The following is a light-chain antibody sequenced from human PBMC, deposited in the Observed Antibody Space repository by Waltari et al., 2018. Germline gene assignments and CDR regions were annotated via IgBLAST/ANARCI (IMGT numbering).Light chain of an antibody. V-gene: IGLV2-8*01. CDR2: EVT. J-gene: IGLJ2*01. Sequence: QSALTQPPSASGSPGQSVTISCPGPSSDIGGYNYVPWYQQHPGKAPKLMIYEVTERPSGVPDRFSGSKSGNTASLTVSGLRTEDEADYYCTSYSGSDTVIFGGGTKLTVL. CDR3: TSYSGSDTVI. CDR1: SSDIGGYNY.